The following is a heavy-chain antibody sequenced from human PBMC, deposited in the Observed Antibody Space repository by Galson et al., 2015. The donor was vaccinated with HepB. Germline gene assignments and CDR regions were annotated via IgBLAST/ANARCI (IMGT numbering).Heavy chain of an antibody. CDR2: ISSSSSTI. CDR3: ARDNLIAVAGTLGYYYYGMDV. J-gene: IGHJ6*02. CDR1: GFTFSSYS. D-gene: IGHD6-19*01. Sequence: SLRLSCAASGFTFSSYSMNWVRQAPGKGLEWVSYISSSSSTIYYADSVKGRFTISRDNAKNSLYLQMNSLRDEDTAVYYRARDNLIAVAGTLGYYYYGMDVWGQGTTVTVSS. V-gene: IGHV3-48*02.